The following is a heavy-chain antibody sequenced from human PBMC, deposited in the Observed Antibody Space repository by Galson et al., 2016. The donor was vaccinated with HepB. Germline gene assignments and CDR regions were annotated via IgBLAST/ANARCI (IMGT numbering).Heavy chain of an antibody. CDR2: ISYDVSKK. Sequence: SLRLSCAASGFTFSSHNIHWVRQAAGKGLEWVAVISYDVSKKYYADSVKGRFTISRDNSKNKLYLQMNSLRVEDTAVYYCSKDRERVAYIFDLWGQGTLVTVSS. CDR1: GFTFSSHN. D-gene: IGHD3-16*01. V-gene: IGHV3-30*18. J-gene: IGHJ4*02. CDR3: SKDRERVAYIFDL.